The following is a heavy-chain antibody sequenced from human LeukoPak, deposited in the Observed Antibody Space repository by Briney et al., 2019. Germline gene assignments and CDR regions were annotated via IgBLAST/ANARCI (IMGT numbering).Heavy chain of an antibody. CDR1: GGSTSSYY. J-gene: IGHJ4*02. Sequence: PSETLSLTCTVSGGSTSSYYWSWIRQPAGKGLEWIGRIYTSGSTNYNPSLKSRVTISVDKSKNQFSLKLSSVTAADTAVYYCARAIAAAGLYYFDYWGQGTLVTVSS. CDR2: IYTSGST. D-gene: IGHD6-13*01. CDR3: ARAIAAAGLYYFDY. V-gene: IGHV4-4*07.